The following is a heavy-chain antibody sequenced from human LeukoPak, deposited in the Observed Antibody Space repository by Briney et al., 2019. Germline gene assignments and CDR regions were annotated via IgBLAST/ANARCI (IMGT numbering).Heavy chain of an antibody. CDR1: GYTFTDYF. CDR3: VRAVDQHFES. CDR2: IDPSSDYT. Sequence: GASVKVSCKASGYTFTDYFMHWVRQAPGQRLLWMGIIDPSSDYTHYAQNFQGRVTMTRDTSSSSIYMELSSLTSEDTAVYYCVRAVDQHFESWGQGILVTVSS. V-gene: IGHV1-46*01. J-gene: IGHJ4*02.